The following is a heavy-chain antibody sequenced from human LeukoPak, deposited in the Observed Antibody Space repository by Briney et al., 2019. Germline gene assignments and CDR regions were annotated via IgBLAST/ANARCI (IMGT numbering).Heavy chain of an antibody. CDR1: GGTFSSYA. CDR2: ISAYNGNT. V-gene: IGHV1-18*01. J-gene: IGHJ4*02. Sequence: ASVKVSCKASGGTFSSYAISWVRQAPGQGLEWMGWISAYNGNTNYAQKLQGRVTMTTDTSTSTAYMELRSLRSDDTAVYYCARAYYDSSGYPFWGQGTLVTVSP. CDR3: ARAYYDSSGYPF. D-gene: IGHD3-22*01.